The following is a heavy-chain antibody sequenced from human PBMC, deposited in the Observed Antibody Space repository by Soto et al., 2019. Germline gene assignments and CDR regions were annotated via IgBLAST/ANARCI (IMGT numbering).Heavy chain of an antibody. J-gene: IGHJ6*02. CDR3: VRVTWGYCSSTSFSPYYYYGMDV. CDR2: IYPGDSDT. CDR1: GYSFTSYW. V-gene: IGHV5-51*01. D-gene: IGHD2-2*01. Sequence: GESLKISCKGSGYSFTSYWIGWVRQMPGKGLEWMGIIYPGDSDTRYSPSFQGQVTISADKSLSTAYLQWSSLKASDTAMYYCVRVTWGYCSSTSFSPYYYYGMDVWGQGTTVTVSS.